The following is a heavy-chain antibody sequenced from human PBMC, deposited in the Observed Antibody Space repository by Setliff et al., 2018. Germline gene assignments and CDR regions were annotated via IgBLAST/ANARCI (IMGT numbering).Heavy chain of an antibody. CDR3: ARGTDYHGSGSYWAKDV. Sequence: ASVKVSCKASGYTLTNYYMHWVRQAPGQGLEWMGIINPSGGLRVTMTRDTSITTVYMDLSSLKSDDTAVYYCARGTDYHGSGSYWAKDVWGKGTTVTVSS. D-gene: IGHD3-10*01. CDR1: GYTLTNYY. V-gene: IGHV1-46*01. CDR2: INPSGG. J-gene: IGHJ6*04.